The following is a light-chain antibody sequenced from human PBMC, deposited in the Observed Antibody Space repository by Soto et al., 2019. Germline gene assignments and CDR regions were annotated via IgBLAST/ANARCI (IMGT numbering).Light chain of an antibody. J-gene: IGLJ2*01. V-gene: IGLV2-14*03. CDR1: GSYNY. Sequence: QSALTQPASVSGSPGQSITISCTGIGSYNYVSWYQQHPGKAPKVMIYDVSNRPSGVSNRFSGSKSGNTASLTISGLQAEDEADYYCSTSSSTLVAFGGGTKLTVL. CDR2: DVS. CDR3: STSSSTLVA.